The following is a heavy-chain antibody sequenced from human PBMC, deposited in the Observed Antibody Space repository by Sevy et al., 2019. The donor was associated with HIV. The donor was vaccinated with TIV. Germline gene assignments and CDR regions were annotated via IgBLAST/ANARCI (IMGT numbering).Heavy chain of an antibody. J-gene: IGHJ6*02. CDR1: GFMFSSYA. CDR3: HGDYDSSQLASYYYYGMDV. V-gene: IGHV3-23*01. D-gene: IGHD3-22*01. Sequence: GGSLRLSCAASGFMFSSYAMSWVRQAPGKGLEWVSTIPGSGGSTYYADSVKGRFTISRDNSKNTLYLQMNSLRAEDTAVYYCHGDYDSSQLASYYYYGMDVWGHGTTVTVSS. CDR2: IPGSGGST.